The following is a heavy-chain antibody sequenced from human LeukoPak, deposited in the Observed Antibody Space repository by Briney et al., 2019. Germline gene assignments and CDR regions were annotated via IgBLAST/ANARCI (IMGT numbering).Heavy chain of an antibody. D-gene: IGHD6-19*01. CDR2: IKEDGSEK. CDR3: AREDGYSSGWNEEEDAFDI. J-gene: IGHJ3*02. Sequence: GGSLRLSCAGSRFTFSGHWMNWVRQAPGKGLEWVASIKEDGSEKHYVDSVSGRFTISRDNAKNSLHLQMNSLRAEDTAVYYCAREDGYSSGWNEEEDAFDIWGQGTMVTVSS. CDR1: RFTFSGHW. V-gene: IGHV3-7*03.